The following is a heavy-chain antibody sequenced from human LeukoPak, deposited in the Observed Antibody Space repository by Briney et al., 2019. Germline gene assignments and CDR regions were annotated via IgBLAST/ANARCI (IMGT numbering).Heavy chain of an antibody. CDR1: GYTFTSYY. Sequence: GASVKVSCKASGYTFTSYYMHWVRQAPGQGLEWMGIINPSGGSTSYAQKFQGRVTMTRDMSTSTVYMELSSLRSEDTAVYYCARDAQVLRYFDWLSDWGQGTLVTVSS. D-gene: IGHD3-9*01. V-gene: IGHV1-46*01. J-gene: IGHJ4*02. CDR3: ARDAQVLRYFDWLSD. CDR2: INPSGGST.